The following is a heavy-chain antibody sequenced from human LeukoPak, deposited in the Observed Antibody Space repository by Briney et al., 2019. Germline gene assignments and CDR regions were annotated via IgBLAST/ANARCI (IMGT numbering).Heavy chain of an antibody. CDR3: ARAYNSHFDY. CDR2: IKSDGSST. V-gene: IGHV3-74*01. CDR1: GFTFSSYW. Sequence: GGSLRLSCAASGFTFSSYWMHCVRPAPGKGRVCVSRIKSDGSSTSYADSVKGRFTLSRDDAKNTLYLQMNSLRAEDTAVYYCARAYNSHFDYWGQGALVTVSS. J-gene: IGHJ4*02. D-gene: IGHD1-1*01.